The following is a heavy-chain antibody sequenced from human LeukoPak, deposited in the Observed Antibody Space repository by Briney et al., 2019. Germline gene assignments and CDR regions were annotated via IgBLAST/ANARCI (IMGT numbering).Heavy chain of an antibody. J-gene: IGHJ4*02. CDR2: IWYDGSNK. Sequence: GGSLRLSCAASGFSFSSYGMHWGRQAPGKGLEWGAVIWYDGSNKYYADSVKGRFTISTDNSKNTLYLQMNSLRAEDTAVYYCARGAGYCSGGSCYFQFFDYWGQGTLVSVSS. D-gene: IGHD2-15*01. CDR3: ARGAGYCSGGSCYFQFFDY. V-gene: IGHV3-33*01. CDR1: GFSFSSYG.